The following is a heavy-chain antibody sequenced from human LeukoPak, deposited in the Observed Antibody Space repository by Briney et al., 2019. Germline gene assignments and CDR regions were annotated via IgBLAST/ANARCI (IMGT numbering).Heavy chain of an antibody. V-gene: IGHV1-69*04. J-gene: IGHJ6*02. Sequence: PEASVKVSCKASGDTFTDYAISWVSQAPGQGLEWVGRVIPILGTANYAQRFQGRVTIIADKSTSTVYMELSSLTSEDTAMYYCARDGWMDVWGQGTTVTVSS. CDR3: ARDGWMDV. CDR1: GDTFTDYA. CDR2: VIPILGTA. D-gene: IGHD2-15*01.